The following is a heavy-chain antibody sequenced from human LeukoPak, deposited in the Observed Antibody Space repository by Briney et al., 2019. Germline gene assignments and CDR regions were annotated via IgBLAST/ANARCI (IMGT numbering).Heavy chain of an antibody. CDR3: ARVNYDIKRYYFDY. D-gene: IGHD3-9*01. Sequence: ASVKVSCKASGYTFTGYYMHWVRQAPGQGLEWMGWINPNSGGTNYAQKFQGRVTMTRDTSISTAYMELSRLRSDDTAVYYCARVNYDIKRYYFDYWGQGTLVTVSS. CDR1: GYTFTGYY. CDR2: INPNSGGT. V-gene: IGHV1-2*02. J-gene: IGHJ4*02.